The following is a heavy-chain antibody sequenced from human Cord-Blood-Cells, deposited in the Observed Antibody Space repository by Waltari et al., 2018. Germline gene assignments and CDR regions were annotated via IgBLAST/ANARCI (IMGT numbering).Heavy chain of an antibody. CDR3: AREAGGSHYYDSSGYYYSY. V-gene: IGHV4-34*01. Sequence: QVQLQQWGAGLLKPSETLSLTCAVYGGSFSGYYWSWIRQPPGKGLEWIGEINHSGSTNYNPSLKSRVTISVDTSKNQFSLNLSSVTAADTAVYYCAREAGGSHYYDSSGYYYSYWGQGTLVTVSS. D-gene: IGHD3-22*01. CDR2: INHSGST. CDR1: GGSFSGYY. J-gene: IGHJ4*02.